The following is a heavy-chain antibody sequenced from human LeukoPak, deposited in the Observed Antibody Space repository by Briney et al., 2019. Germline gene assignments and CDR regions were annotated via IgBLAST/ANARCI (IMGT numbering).Heavy chain of an antibody. D-gene: IGHD4-17*01. CDR1: GFTFSSYW. CDR2: IKQDGSEK. V-gene: IGHV3-7*01. Sequence: QPGGSLRLSCAASGFTFSSYWMSWVRQAPGKGQEWVANIKQDGSEKYYVDSVKGRFTISRDNAKNSLYLQMNSLRAEDTAVYYCARDTLANTVRYAFDIWGQGTMVTVSS. CDR3: ARDTLANTVRYAFDI. J-gene: IGHJ3*02.